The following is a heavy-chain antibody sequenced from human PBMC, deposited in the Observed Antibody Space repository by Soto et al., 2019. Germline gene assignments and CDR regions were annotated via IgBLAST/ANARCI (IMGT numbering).Heavy chain of an antibody. CDR3: AKDRGSGSYAANYYYYGMDV. V-gene: IGHV3-9*01. D-gene: IGHD3-10*01. CDR1: GFTFDDYA. Sequence: DEQLVESGGGLVQPGRSLRLSCAASGFTFDDYAMHWVRQAPGKGLEWVSGINWNSGSIGYADSVKGRFTISRDNAKTSLYLQMNSLRAEDTALYYCAKDRGSGSYAANYYYYGMDVWSQGTTVTVSS. CDR2: INWNSGSI. J-gene: IGHJ6*02.